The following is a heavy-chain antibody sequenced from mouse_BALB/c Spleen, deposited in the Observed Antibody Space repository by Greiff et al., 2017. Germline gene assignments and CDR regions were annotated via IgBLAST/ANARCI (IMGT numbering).Heavy chain of an antibody. CDR1: GFTFSDYY. CDR3: ARAGDYGYGYAMDY. D-gene: IGHD1-2*01. V-gene: IGHV5-4*02. J-gene: IGHJ4*01. Sequence: EVHLVESGGGLVKPGGSLKLSCAASGFTFSDYYMYWVRQTPEKRLEWVATISDGGSYTYYPDSVKGRFTISRDNAKNNLYLQMSSLKSEDTAMYYCARAGDYGYGYAMDYWGQGTSVTVSS. CDR2: ISDGGSYT.